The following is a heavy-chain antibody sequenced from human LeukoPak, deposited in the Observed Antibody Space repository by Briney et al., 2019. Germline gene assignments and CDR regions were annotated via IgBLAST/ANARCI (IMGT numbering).Heavy chain of an antibody. CDR2: ISGSGSST. D-gene: IGHD2-2*01. CDR3: VRTPNYCSSTSCFDY. CDR1: GFTFSSYV. V-gene: IGHV3-23*01. Sequence: QPGGSLRLSCAASGFTFSSYVMRWVRQAPGKGLEWVSSISGSGSSTYYSHSVKGQFTSSRDNAKNSLYLQMNSLRAEDTAVYYCVRTPNYCSSTSCFDYWGQGTLVTVSS. J-gene: IGHJ4*02.